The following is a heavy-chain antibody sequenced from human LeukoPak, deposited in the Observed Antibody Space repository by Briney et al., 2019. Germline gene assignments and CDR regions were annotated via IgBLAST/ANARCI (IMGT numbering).Heavy chain of an antibody. Sequence: PGGSLRLSCAASGFTFSSYSMNWVRQAPGKGLEWVSYISSSSSTIYYADSVKGRFTISRDNAKNSLYLQMNSLRDEDTAVYYCARAITMIDLDAFDIWGQGTMVTVSS. CDR2: ISSSSSTI. V-gene: IGHV3-48*02. D-gene: IGHD3-22*01. J-gene: IGHJ3*02. CDR3: ARAITMIDLDAFDI. CDR1: GFTFSSYS.